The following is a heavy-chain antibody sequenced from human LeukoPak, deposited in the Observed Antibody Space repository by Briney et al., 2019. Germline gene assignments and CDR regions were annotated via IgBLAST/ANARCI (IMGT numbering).Heavy chain of an antibody. CDR3: ARGPNYGDRVDYFDY. V-gene: IGHV3-7*01. D-gene: IGHD4-17*01. J-gene: IGHJ4*02. Sequence: GGSLRLSCAASGFIFRNHWMSWVRQVPGRGLEWVAHIKQDGNEKHYVDSVEGRFTLSRDDSKNSLHLQMNSLRVDDSAVYYCARGPNYGDRVDYFDYWGQGTLVTVSS. CDR2: IKQDGNEK. CDR1: GFIFRNHW.